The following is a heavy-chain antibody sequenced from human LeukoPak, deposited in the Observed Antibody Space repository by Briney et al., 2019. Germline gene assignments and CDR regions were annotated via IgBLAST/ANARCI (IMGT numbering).Heavy chain of an antibody. J-gene: IGHJ3*02. CDR3: ARDRLLWFGEHSGAFDI. CDR1: GFTFSSIY. D-gene: IGHD3-10*01. CDR2: IYSGGST. Sequence: GGSLRLSCAASGFTFSSIYMSWVRQAPGKGLEWVAVIYSGGSTYYADSVKGRFTISRDNAKNSLYLQMNSLRAEDTAVYYCARDRLLWFGEHSGAFDIWGQGTMVTVSS. V-gene: IGHV3-53*01.